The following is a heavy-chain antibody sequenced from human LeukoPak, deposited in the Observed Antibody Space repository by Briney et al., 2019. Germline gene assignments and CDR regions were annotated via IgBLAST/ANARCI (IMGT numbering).Heavy chain of an antibody. J-gene: IGHJ3*02. CDR3: VRDHHRRLYDSQARDTFDI. V-gene: IGHV3-23*01. Sequence: GGSLSLSCAASGFTFSTYGMSWVRQAPGKGLEWVSAISGSGGSTYYADSVKGRFTISRDNPKNTLYLQMNSLRVEDTAVYYCVRDHHRRLYDSQARDTFDIWGQGTMVTVSS. D-gene: IGHD3-22*01. CDR1: GFTFSTYG. CDR2: ISGSGGST.